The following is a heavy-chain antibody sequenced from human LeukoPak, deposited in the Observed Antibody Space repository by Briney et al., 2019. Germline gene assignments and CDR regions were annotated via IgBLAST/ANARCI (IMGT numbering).Heavy chain of an antibody. CDR3: ASRYSSGFDAFDI. CDR2: INHSGST. Sequence: SETLSLTCAVYGGSFSGYYWSWIRQPPGKGLEWIGEINHSGSTNYNPSLKSRVTISVDTSKNQFSLKLSSVTAADTAVYYCASRYSSGFDAFDIWGQGTMVTVSS. D-gene: IGHD6-19*01. CDR1: GGSFSGYY. J-gene: IGHJ3*02. V-gene: IGHV4-34*01.